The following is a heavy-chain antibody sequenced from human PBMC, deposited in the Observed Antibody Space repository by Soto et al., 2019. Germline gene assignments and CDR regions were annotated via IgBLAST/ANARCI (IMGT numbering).Heavy chain of an antibody. CDR1: GFTFSSYA. CDR2: VSASGGST. J-gene: IGHJ4*02. V-gene: IGHV3-23*01. Sequence: EVQLLESGGGLAQPGGSLRLSCAASGFTFSSYAMNWVRQAPGKGLEWVSAVSASGGSTFYADSLKGRFTISRDNSKNTLYLQMNSLRAEDTAVYYCAKDLGYCSSTTCYNDYWGQGTRVTVSS. D-gene: IGHD2-2*02. CDR3: AKDLGYCSSTTCYNDY.